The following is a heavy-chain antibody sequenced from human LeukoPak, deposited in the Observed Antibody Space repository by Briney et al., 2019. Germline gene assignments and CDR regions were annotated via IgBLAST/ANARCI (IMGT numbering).Heavy chain of an antibody. D-gene: IGHD2-2*02. V-gene: IGHV4-38-2*02. CDR1: GYSFDSGYY. CDR2: IYYSGST. J-gene: IGHJ4*02. Sequence: PSETQSLTCTVSGYSFDSGYYWGWIRQPPGKGLEWIANIYYSGSTSYNPSLKSRVTVSIDTSKNKFSLNLYSVSAADTALYYCARLYCISTSCYTIDYWGQGTLVTVSS. CDR3: ARLYCISTSCYTIDY.